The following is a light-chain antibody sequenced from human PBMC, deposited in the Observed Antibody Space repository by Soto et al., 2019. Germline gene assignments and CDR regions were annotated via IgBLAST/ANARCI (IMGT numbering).Light chain of an antibody. CDR2: EVS. CDR1: NSDVGGYNY. V-gene: IGLV2-14*01. Sequence: QSALTQPASVSGSPGQSITVSCTGTNSDVGGYNYVSWYQQHPGKAPKFLIYEVSNWPSGVSNRFSGSKSGNTASLTISGLQAEDEADYYCSSYTSSNTYVFGTGTKLTVL. CDR3: SSYTSSNTYV. J-gene: IGLJ1*01.